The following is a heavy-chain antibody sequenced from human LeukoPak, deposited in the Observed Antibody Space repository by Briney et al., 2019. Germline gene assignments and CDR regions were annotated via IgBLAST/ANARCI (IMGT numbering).Heavy chain of an antibody. CDR2: IYPGDSDT. Sequence: GESLKISCKGSGYSFTSYWIGWVRQMPGKGLEWMGIIYPGDSDTRYSPSFQGQVTISADKSISTACLQWSSLKASDTAMYYCATGYYDFWSGYYKGIDYWGQGTLVTVSS. J-gene: IGHJ4*02. CDR1: GYSFTSYW. V-gene: IGHV5-51*01. D-gene: IGHD3-3*01. CDR3: ATGYYDFWSGYYKGIDY.